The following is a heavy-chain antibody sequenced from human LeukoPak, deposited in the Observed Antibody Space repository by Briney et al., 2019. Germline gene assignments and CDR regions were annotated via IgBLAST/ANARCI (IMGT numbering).Heavy chain of an antibody. D-gene: IGHD1-14*01. V-gene: IGHV4-39*07. CDR2: IYYSGST. CDR3: AREPESRRGYFDY. CDR1: GGSISSSSYY. Sequence: SETLSLTCTVSGGSISSSSYYWGWIRQPPGKGLEWIGSIYYSGSTYYNPSLKSRVTISVDTSKNQFSLKLSSVTAADTAVYYCAREPESRRGYFDYWGQGTLVTVSS. J-gene: IGHJ4*02.